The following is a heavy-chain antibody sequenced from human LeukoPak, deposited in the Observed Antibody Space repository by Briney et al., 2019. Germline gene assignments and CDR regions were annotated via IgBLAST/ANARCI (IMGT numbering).Heavy chain of an antibody. Sequence: GGSLRLSCAASGFTFSSYSMNWVRQAPGKGLEWVSYISSSSSTIYYADSVKGRFTISRDNSKNTLYLQMNSLRAEDTAVYYCAREMQQYGSGYKYGMDVWGQGTTVTVSS. D-gene: IGHD3-10*01. J-gene: IGHJ6*02. CDR1: GFTFSSYS. CDR2: ISSSSSTI. CDR3: AREMQQYGSGYKYGMDV. V-gene: IGHV3-48*01.